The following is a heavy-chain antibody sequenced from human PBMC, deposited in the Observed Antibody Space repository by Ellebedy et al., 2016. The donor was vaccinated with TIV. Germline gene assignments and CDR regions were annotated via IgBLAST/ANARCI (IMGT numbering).Heavy chain of an antibody. V-gene: IGHV1-69*10. D-gene: IGHD2-21*01. J-gene: IGHJ6*02. CDR1: GGTFSIYA. CDR3: ARPARVNDRCLDCPDYYYYGMDV. Sequence: ASVKVSCKASGGTFSIYAISWVRQAPGQGLEWMGGIIPFLPKTNYAQKFQGRVTITADESSGTTYMELSGLTSEDTAVYYCARPARVNDRCLDCPDYYYYGMDVWGQGTTVTVSS. CDR2: IIPFLPKT.